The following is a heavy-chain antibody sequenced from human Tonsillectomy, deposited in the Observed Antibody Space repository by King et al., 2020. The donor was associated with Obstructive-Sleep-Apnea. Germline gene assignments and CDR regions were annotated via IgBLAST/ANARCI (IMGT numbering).Heavy chain of an antibody. D-gene: IGHD3-3*01. V-gene: IGHV3-23*04. J-gene: IGHJ4*02. CDR2: ISGSADST. Sequence: VQLVESGGGLVQPGGSLRLSCAASGFTFSSFVMNWVRQAPGKGLEWVSGISGSADSTYYADSVKGRFTISRDNSKNTLYLQMNSLRAEDTALYYWARRLGFWRGPHGWGPGTLVTGSS. CDR1: GFTFSSFV. CDR3: ARRLGFWRGPHG.